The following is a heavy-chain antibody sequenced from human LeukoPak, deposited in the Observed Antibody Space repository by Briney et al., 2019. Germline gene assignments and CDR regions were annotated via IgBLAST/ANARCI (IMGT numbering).Heavy chain of an antibody. CDR3: ARAADTYDILTGLLSPDAFDI. Sequence: PGGALRLSCAASGCTFSSYSMNWVRQAPGKGRDWVSSISNSSSYIYYADSVKGRFTMSRDNARNLLYLDMNRLKADDTAVYYCARAADTYDILTGLLSPDAFDIWGQGTMVTVSS. CDR2: ISNSSSYI. CDR1: GCTFSSYS. J-gene: IGHJ3*02. D-gene: IGHD3-9*01. V-gene: IGHV3-21*01.